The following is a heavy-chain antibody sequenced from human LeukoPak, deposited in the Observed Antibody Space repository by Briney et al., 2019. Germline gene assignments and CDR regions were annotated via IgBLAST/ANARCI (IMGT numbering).Heavy chain of an antibody. CDR2: ISYDGSNK. J-gene: IGHJ4*02. Sequence: GGSLRLSCAASGFTFSSYAMHWVRQAPGKGLEWVAVISYDGSNKYYADSVKGRFTISRDNSKNTLYLQMNSLRAEDTAVYYCAREMAYEDGDYVSYYFGYWGQGTLVTVSS. D-gene: IGHD4-17*01. CDR3: AREMAYEDGDYVSYYFGY. CDR1: GFTFSSYA. V-gene: IGHV3-30-3*01.